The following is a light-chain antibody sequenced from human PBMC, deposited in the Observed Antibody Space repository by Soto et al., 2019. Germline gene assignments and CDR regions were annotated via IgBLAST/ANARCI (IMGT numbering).Light chain of an antibody. Sequence: EIVLTQSPGTLSLSPGERATLSCRASQTVSSNLAWYQQKPGQAPRLLIYDASTRATGLPARFSGSGSGTDFTLTISRLEPEDFAVYFCHHYASTFGQGTKVDIK. CDR3: HHYAST. J-gene: IGKJ1*01. CDR1: QTVSSN. V-gene: IGKV3-20*01. CDR2: DAS.